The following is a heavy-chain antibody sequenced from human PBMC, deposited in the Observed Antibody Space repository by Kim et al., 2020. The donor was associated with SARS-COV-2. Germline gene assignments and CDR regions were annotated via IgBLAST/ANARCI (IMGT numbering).Heavy chain of an antibody. J-gene: IGHJ3*02. CDR1: GFTFSSYA. D-gene: IGHD3-22*01. V-gene: IGHV3-33*01. Sequence: GGSLRLSCAASGFTFSSYAMHWVRQAPGKGLEWVAVIWYDGSNKYYADSVKGRFTISRDNSKNTLYLQMNSLRAEDTAVYYCAMSPVYDTDAFDIWGQGTMVTVSS. CDR2: IWYDGSNK. CDR3: AMSPVYDTDAFDI.